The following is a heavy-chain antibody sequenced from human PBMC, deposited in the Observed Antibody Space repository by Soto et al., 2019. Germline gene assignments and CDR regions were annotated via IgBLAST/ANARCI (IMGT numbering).Heavy chain of an antibody. J-gene: IGHJ5*02. Sequence: QLQLQESGPGLVKASETLSLTCNVSGGSISSSRSYWAWIRQPPGKGLEWIANIFYSGSTYYNPSLARPATVSVDPSMSQSSLKLRSVPAAEAAFYQCARQPTTAYLVLWFAPWCQETLVTVS. CDR1: GGSISSSRSY. V-gene: IGHV4-39*01. CDR2: IFYSGST. D-gene: IGHD3-9*01. CDR3: ARQPTTAYLVLWFAP.